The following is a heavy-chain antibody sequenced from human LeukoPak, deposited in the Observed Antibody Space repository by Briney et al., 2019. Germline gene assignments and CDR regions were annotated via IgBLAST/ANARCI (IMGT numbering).Heavy chain of an antibody. D-gene: IGHD1-14*01. CDR2: ISGSVGST. Sequence: PGGSLRLSCAASGFTFSSYAMSWVRQAPGKGLEWVSAISGSVGSTYYADSVKGRFTISRDNSKNTLYLQMNSLRAEDTAVYYCAKDFPILSTTQNYYYYMDVWGKGTTVTVSS. V-gene: IGHV3-23*01. CDR1: GFTFSSYA. CDR3: AKDFPILSTTQNYYYYMDV. J-gene: IGHJ6*03.